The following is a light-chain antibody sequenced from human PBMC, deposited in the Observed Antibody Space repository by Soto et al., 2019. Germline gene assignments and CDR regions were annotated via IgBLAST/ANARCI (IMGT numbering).Light chain of an antibody. Sequence: QSALTQPPSASGSPGQSVTISCTGTSSDVGGYNYVSWYQHHPGKAPKLMIYEVSKRPSGVPDRFFGSKSGNTASLTVSGLQAEDEADYYCSSYGGTNKFVVFGGGTKLTVL. CDR3: SSYGGTNKFVV. CDR1: SSDVGGYNY. CDR2: EVS. V-gene: IGLV2-8*01. J-gene: IGLJ2*01.